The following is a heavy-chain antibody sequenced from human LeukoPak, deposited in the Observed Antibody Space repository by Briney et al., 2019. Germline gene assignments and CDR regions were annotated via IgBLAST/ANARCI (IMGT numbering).Heavy chain of an antibody. CDR2: INAGNGNT. CDR3: ARRIAAAGTEWFDP. D-gene: IGHD6-13*01. CDR1: GYTFTSYA. V-gene: IGHV1-3*01. J-gene: IGHJ5*02. Sequence: ASVKVSCKASGYTFTSYAMHWVRQAPGQRLEWMGWINAGNGNTKCSQKFQGRVTITRDTSASTAYMELSSLRSEDTAVYYCARRIAAAGTEWFDPWGQGTLVTVSS.